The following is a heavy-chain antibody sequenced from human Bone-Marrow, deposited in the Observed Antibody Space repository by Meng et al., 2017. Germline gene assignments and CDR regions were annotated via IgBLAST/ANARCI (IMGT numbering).Heavy chain of an antibody. J-gene: IGHJ4*02. Sequence: EVQLVGSVGGLVKPGESLRLSCVASGFKLSSYWMHWVRQAPGKGLVWVSRINIDGSSTIYADSVEGRFTISRDNAKNTLYLQMNSLRVDDTAVYYCAQLGTTDYWGQGALVTVSS. CDR3: AQLGTTDY. CDR1: GFKLSSYW. V-gene: IGHV3-74*02. D-gene: IGHD6-13*01. CDR2: INIDGSST.